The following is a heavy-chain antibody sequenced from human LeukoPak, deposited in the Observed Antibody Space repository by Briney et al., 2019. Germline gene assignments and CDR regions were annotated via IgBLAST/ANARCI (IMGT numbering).Heavy chain of an antibody. CDR1: GGTFSSYA. CDR2: IIPIFGTA. V-gene: IGHV1-69*05. Sequence: ASVKVSCKASGGTFSSYAISWVRQAPGQGLEWMGGIIPIFGTANYAQKFQGRVTITTDESTSTAYMELSSLRSEDTAVYYCARGELGYCSSTSCYKEPNYYYYYYMGVWGKGTTVTVSS. CDR3: ARGELGYCSSTSCYKEPNYYYYYYMGV. D-gene: IGHD2-2*02. J-gene: IGHJ6*03.